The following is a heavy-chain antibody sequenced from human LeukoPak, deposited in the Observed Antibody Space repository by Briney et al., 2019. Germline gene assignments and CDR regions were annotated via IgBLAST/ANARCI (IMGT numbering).Heavy chain of an antibody. Sequence: SETLSLTCTVSGYSISSGYYWGWIRQPPGKGLEWIGSIYHSGSTYYNPSLKSRVTISVDTSKNQFSLKLSSVTAADTAVYYCARSDSFGDYVDYWGQGSLVTVSS. J-gene: IGHJ4*02. CDR2: IYHSGST. CDR3: ARSDSFGDYVDY. D-gene: IGHD2-15*01. CDR1: GYSISSGYY. V-gene: IGHV4-38-2*02.